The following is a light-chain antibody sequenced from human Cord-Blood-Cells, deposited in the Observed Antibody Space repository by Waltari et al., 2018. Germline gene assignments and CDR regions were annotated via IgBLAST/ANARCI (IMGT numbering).Light chain of an antibody. CDR3: SSYTSSSTLP. V-gene: IGLV2-14*01. Sequence: QSALTQPASVSGSPGQSITISCTGTSSDVGGYNHLVWYQQQPGKAPKLMIYDVSNRPSGVSNRFSGSKSGNTTSLTISGLQAEDEADYYCSSYTSSSTLPFGTGTRVTVL. CDR1: SSDVGGYNH. CDR2: DVS. J-gene: IGLJ1*01.